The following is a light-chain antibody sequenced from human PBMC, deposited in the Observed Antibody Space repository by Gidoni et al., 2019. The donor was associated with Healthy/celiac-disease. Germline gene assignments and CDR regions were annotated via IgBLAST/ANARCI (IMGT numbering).Light chain of an antibody. J-gene: IGKJ2*01. Sequence: EIVMTQSPDSLAVSLGERANINCKSSQSVLYSSNNNNYLAWYQQKPGQPPKLLIYWASTLESGVPDRFSGSGSGTDFTLTISSLQAEDVAVYYCQQYYSTPYTFXQXTKLEIK. CDR2: WAS. CDR3: QQYYSTPYT. CDR1: QSVLYSSNNNNY. V-gene: IGKV4-1*01.